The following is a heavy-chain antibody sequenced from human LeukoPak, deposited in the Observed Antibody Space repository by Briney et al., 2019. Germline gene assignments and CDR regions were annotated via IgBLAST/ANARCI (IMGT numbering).Heavy chain of an antibody. Sequence: PGGSLRLSCAASGFTFSSCGMSWVRQAPGKGLEWVSIVSGSGDTTYYADSVNGRFTISRDNSKNTLYLQMNSLRAEDTAVYYCAKAADYDSSGPLGYWGQGTLVTVSS. CDR3: AKAADYDSSGPLGY. CDR2: VSGSGDTT. D-gene: IGHD3-22*01. CDR1: GFTFSSCG. V-gene: IGHV3-23*01. J-gene: IGHJ4*02.